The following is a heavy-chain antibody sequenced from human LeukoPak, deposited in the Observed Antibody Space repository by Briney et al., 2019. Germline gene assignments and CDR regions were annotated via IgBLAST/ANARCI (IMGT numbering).Heavy chain of an antibody. J-gene: IGHJ5*02. Sequence: ASVKVSCKASGYTFTGYYMHWVRQAPGQGLEWMGWINPNSGGTNYAQKFQGWVTMTRDTSISTAYMELSRLRSDDTAVYYCAREGQGIAAAGTWFDPWGQGTLVTVSS. CDR3: AREGQGIAAAGTWFDP. CDR2: INPNSGGT. CDR1: GYTFTGYY. D-gene: IGHD6-13*01. V-gene: IGHV1-2*04.